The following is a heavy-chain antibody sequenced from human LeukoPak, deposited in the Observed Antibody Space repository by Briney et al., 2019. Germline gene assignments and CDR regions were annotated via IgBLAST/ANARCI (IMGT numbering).Heavy chain of an antibody. CDR1: GGTFSSYA. D-gene: IGHD3-16*02. V-gene: IGHV1-69*01. CDR2: IIPIFGTA. Sequence: SVKVSCKASGGTFSSYAISWVRQAPGQGLEWMGGIIPIFGTANYAQKFQGRVTITADESTSTAYMELSSLRSEDTAVYYCARGAPYDYVWGSYRYTGGNWFDPWGQGTLVTVSS. J-gene: IGHJ5*02. CDR3: ARGAPYDYVWGSYRYTGGNWFDP.